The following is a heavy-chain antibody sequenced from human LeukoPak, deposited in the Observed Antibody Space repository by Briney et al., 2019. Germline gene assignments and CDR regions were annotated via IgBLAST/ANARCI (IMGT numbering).Heavy chain of an antibody. J-gene: IGHJ4*02. D-gene: IGHD3-22*01. V-gene: IGHV4-31*03. Sequence: PSETLSLTCTVSGGSISSGGYYWSWIRQHPGTGLEWIGYIYYSGSTYYNPSLKSRVTISVDTSKNQFSLKLSSVTAADTAVYYCARIVGESYYDSSGYYIDYWGQGTLVTVSS. CDR1: GGSISSGGYY. CDR3: ARIVGESYYDSSGYYIDY. CDR2: IYYSGST.